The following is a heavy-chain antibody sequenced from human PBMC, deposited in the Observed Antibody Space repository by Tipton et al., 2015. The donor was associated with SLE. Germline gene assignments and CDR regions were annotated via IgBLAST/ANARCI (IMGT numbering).Heavy chain of an antibody. J-gene: IGHJ4*02. V-gene: IGHV4-38-2*02. CDR2: IYHSGST. CDR3: ARDRGYSSSPLGS. Sequence: TLSLTCAVSGYSISSGYYWGWIRQPPGKGLEWIGSIYHSGSTYYNPSLKSRVTISVDTSKNQFSLKLSSVTAADTAVYYCARDRGYSSSPLGSWGQGTLVTVSS. CDR1: GYSISSGYY. D-gene: IGHD6-6*01.